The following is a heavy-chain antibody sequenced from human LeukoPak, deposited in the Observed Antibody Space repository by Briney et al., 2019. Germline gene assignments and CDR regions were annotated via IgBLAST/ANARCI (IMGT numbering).Heavy chain of an antibody. CDR3: ARDFGDHPWWYFDL. CDR2: IYYSGST. D-gene: IGHD4-17*01. J-gene: IGHJ2*01. V-gene: IGHV4-59*11. Sequence: SETLSLTCTVSVGSITSHYWSWIRQLPGKGLEWIGYIYYSGSTNYNPSLKSRVTISVDTSKNQFSLKLSSVTAADTAVYYCARDFGDHPWWYFDLWGRGTLVTVSS. CDR1: VGSITSHY.